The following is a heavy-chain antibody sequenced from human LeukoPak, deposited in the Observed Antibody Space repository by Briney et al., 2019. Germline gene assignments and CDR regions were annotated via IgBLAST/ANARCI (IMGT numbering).Heavy chain of an antibody. J-gene: IGHJ4*02. V-gene: IGHV3-20*04. CDR1: GFTFDDFG. CDR3: TRGGYYDNSGAADY. Sequence: RAGGSLRLSCAASGFTFDDFGMSWVRQAPGKGLEWVSGINWNGDITGYVDSVKGRFTISRDNAKNSLYLQMDSLRAEDTALYYCTRGGYYDNSGAADYWGQGTLVTVSS. CDR2: INWNGDIT. D-gene: IGHD3-22*01.